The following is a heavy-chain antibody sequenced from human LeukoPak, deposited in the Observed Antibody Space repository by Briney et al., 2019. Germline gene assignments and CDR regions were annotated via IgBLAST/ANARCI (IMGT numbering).Heavy chain of an antibody. CDR1: GYTFTSYG. J-gene: IGHJ4*02. V-gene: IGHV1-18*01. CDR2: ISAYNGNT. Sequence: GASVKVSRKASGYTFTSYGISWVRQAPGQGLEWMGWISAYNGNTNYAQKLQGRVTMTTDTSTSTAYMELRSLRSDDTAVYYCARDGYCSGGSCYFIAVAGDYWGQGTLVTVSS. D-gene: IGHD2-15*01. CDR3: ARDGYCSGGSCYFIAVAGDY.